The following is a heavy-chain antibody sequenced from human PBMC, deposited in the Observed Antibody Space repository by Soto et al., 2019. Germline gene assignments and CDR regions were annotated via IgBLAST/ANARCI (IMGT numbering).Heavy chain of an antibody. V-gene: IGHV5-51*01. Sequence: PGESLNLSCTDSGYSFADYSIAWVRPMPVQGLEWMGSIFPYNSDTRYSPSFQGQVTISADKSINTAYLQWSSLEASDTGIYYCARYNSPSLAGNLFDPWGQGTLVTVSS. CDR1: GYSFADYS. CDR3: ARYNSPSLAGNLFDP. J-gene: IGHJ5*02. CDR2: IFPYNSDT. D-gene: IGHD6-6*01.